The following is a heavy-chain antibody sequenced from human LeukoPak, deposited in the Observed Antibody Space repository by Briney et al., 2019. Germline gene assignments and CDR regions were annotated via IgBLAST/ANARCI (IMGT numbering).Heavy chain of an antibody. Sequence: PSETLSLTCAVYGGSFSGYYWSWIRQPPGKGLEWIGEINHSGSTNYNPSLKSRVTISVDTSKNQFSLKLSSVTAADTAVYYCARGSIFGVVIIRGRGFDYWGQGTLVTVSS. D-gene: IGHD3-3*01. V-gene: IGHV4-34*01. J-gene: IGHJ4*02. CDR1: GGSFSGYY. CDR2: INHSGST. CDR3: ARGSIFGVVIIRGRGFDY.